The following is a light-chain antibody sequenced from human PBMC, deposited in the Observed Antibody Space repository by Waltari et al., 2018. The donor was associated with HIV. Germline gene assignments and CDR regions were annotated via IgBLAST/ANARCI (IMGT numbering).Light chain of an antibody. Sequence: DIQMTQSPSSLSASVGDRVTVTCRASQDISDYLAWYQQKPGKVPKLLIYAASTLQSGGPSRFSGSGSGTDFTLILSSLQPEDVATYYCQHYNSAPQTFGQGTRVEIK. CDR3: QHYNSAPQT. CDR1: QDISDY. CDR2: AAS. V-gene: IGKV1-27*01. J-gene: IGKJ1*01.